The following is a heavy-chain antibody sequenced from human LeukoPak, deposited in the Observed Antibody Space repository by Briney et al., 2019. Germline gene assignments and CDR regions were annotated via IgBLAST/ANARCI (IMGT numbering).Heavy chain of an antibody. V-gene: IGHV1-46*01. J-gene: IGHJ6*03. Sequence: ASVKVSCKASGYTFTSNYMHWVRQAPGQGLEWMGVINPTGGSTSYAHKFQGRITLTRDMSTSTDYLELSSLRSEDTAVYYCSLGAPEYYYMDVWGKGTTVTVSS. CDR1: GYTFTSNY. CDR3: SLGAPEYYYMDV. CDR2: INPTGGST.